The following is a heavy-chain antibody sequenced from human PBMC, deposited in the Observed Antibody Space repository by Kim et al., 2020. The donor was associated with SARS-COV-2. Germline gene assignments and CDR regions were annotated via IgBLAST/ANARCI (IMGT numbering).Heavy chain of an antibody. J-gene: IGHJ6*02. CDR1: GFTFSNAW. CDR3: TSDLGDYGGGDCYSRV. V-gene: IGHV3-15*01. D-gene: IGHD2-21*02. CDR2: IKSKINGGTT. Sequence: GGSLRLSCAASGFTFSNAWMNWVRQAPGKGLEWVGRIKSKINGGTTGYAAPVKGRFTISRDDSKNTLYLQMSSRKTEDTAVYYCTSDLGDYGGGDCYSRVWGLGTTVPVSS.